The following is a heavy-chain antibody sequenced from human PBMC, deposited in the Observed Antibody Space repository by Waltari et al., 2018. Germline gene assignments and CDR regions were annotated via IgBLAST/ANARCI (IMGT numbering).Heavy chain of an antibody. V-gene: IGHV3-74*01. D-gene: IGHD2-2*01. J-gene: IGHJ3*02. CDR3: ARGGAYHAFDI. CDR1: GFPFSRYW. Sequence: EVQLVESGGGLVQPGGSLRLSCAASGFPFSRYWIYWVRQAPGKGLVYVSRINNDGSGTTYTDSVKGRFTVSRDNAKNTLYLQMNSLRVEDTARYYCARGGAYHAFDIWGQGTVVTVSS. CDR2: INNDGSGT.